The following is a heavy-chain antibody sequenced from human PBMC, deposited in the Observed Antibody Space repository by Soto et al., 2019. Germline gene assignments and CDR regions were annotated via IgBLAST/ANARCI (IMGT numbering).Heavy chain of an antibody. CDR3: ARDQQWLAHRWFDP. D-gene: IGHD6-19*01. V-gene: IGHV4-31*03. Sequence: SETLSLTCTVSGGSISSGGYYWSGIRQHPGKGLEWIGYIYYSGSTYYNPSLKSRVTISVDTSKNQFSLKLSSVTAADTAVYYCARDQQWLAHRWFDPWGQGTLVTVSS. J-gene: IGHJ5*02. CDR2: IYYSGST. CDR1: GGSISSGGYY.